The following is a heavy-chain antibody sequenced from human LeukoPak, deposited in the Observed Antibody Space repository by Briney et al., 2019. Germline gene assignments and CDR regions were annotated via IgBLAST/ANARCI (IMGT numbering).Heavy chain of an antibody. V-gene: IGHV4-34*01. J-gene: IGHJ6*02. Sequence: SETLSLTCAVYGGSFSGYYWSWIRQPPGKGLEWIGEINHSGSTNYNPSLKSRVTISVDTSKNQFSLKLSSVTAADTAVYYCARVAYPPPRLHNYYSYGMDVGGQGTRFTVSS. CDR1: GGSFSGYY. D-gene: IGHD2-21*01. CDR3: ARVAYPPPRLHNYYSYGMDV. CDR2: INHSGST.